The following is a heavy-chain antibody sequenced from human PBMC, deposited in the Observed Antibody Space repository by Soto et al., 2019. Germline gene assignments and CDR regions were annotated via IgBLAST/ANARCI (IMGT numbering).Heavy chain of an antibody. V-gene: IGHV3-21*01. D-gene: IGHD1-26*01. J-gene: IGHJ4*02. Sequence: PGGSLRLSCAASGFTFSSYSMNWVRQAPGKGLEWVSSISTSSSYIYYADSVKGRFTISRDNAKNSLYLQMNSLRAEDTAVYYCARDRGGRYPNIFDYWGQGTLVTVSS. CDR3: ARDRGGRYPNIFDY. CDR2: ISTSSSYI. CDR1: GFTFSSYS.